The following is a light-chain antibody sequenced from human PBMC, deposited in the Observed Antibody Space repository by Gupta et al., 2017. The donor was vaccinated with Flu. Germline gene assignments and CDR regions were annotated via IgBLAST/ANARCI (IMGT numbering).Light chain of an antibody. J-gene: IGKJ4*01. CDR2: DAS. Sequence: EIVMTQSPATLSVSPGERVTLSCGASQSISNYLAWYQQKAGQAPRLLIYDASTRATGIPARFSGNGSGTEFTLTISSLQSEDFAVYYCQHYNNWPHSFGGGTKVEI. CDR3: QHYNNWPHS. CDR1: QSISNY. V-gene: IGKV3-15*01.